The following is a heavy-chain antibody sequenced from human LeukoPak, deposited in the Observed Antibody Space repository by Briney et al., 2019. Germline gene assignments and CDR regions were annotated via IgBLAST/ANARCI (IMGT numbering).Heavy chain of an antibody. V-gene: IGHV3-21*01. CDR3: ARGLGYCSSTSCYDLLTDY. CDR1: GFTFSSYS. J-gene: IGHJ4*02. D-gene: IGHD2-2*01. CDR2: ISSSSSYI. Sequence: GGSLRLSCAASGFTFSSYSMNWVRPAPGKGLEWVSSISSSSSYIYYADSVKGRFTISRDNAKNSLYLQMNSLRAEDTAVYYCARGLGYCSSTSCYDLLTDYWGQGTLVTVSS.